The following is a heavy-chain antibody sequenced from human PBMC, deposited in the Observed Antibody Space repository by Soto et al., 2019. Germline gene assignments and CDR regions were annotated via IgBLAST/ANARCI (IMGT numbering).Heavy chain of an antibody. Sequence: SVKVSCKASGGSFSSLVISWLRQAPGQGPEWMGGINPMLGVANFAQKFQDRVTITADESTTTAYMELSSLRSEDTAVYYCARGPAQFDPWGQGTLVTVS. D-gene: IGHD2-2*01. CDR1: GGSFSSLV. CDR3: ARGPAQFDP. J-gene: IGHJ5*02. CDR2: INPMLGVA. V-gene: IGHV1-69*10.